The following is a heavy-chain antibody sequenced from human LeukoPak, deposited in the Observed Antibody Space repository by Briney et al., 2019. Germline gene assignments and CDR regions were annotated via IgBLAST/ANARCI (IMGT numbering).Heavy chain of an antibody. Sequence: GESLKISCQVSGYSFINYWIGWVRQMPGKGLESMGIIYPADSDTTYSPSFQGQVTILADKSISTVYLQWSSLKASDTAMYYCARHSLSGYDTTQFDSWGQGTLVTVSS. CDR3: ARHSLSGYDTTQFDS. V-gene: IGHV5-51*01. J-gene: IGHJ4*02. CDR2: IYPADSDT. CDR1: GYSFINYW. D-gene: IGHD5-12*01.